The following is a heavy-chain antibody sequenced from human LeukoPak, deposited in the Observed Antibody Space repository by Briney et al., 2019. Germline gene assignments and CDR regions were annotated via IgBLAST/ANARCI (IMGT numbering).Heavy chain of an antibody. Sequence: PSQTLSLTCTVSGGSISSGGYYWSWIRQHPGKGLEWIGYIYYSGSTYYNPSLKSRVTISVDTSKNQFSLKLSSVTAADTAVYYCARVNLIGHYYDSSGYSVDYWGQGTLVTVSS. CDR3: ARVNLIGHYYDSSGYSVDY. J-gene: IGHJ4*02. D-gene: IGHD3-22*01. CDR1: GGSISSGGYY. V-gene: IGHV4-31*03. CDR2: IYYSGST.